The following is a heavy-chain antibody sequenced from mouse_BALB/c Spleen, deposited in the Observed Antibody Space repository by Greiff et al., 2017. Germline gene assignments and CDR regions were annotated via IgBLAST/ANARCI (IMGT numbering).Heavy chain of an antibody. Sequence: EVMLVESGGGLVKPGGSLKLSCAASGFTFSSYAMSWVRQTPGKRLEWVASISSGGSTYYSDSVKGRFTISRDNARNILYLQMSSLRSEDTAMYYCARGDYGSSPWFAYWGQGTLVTVSA. J-gene: IGHJ3*01. CDR1: GFTFSSYA. CDR3: ARGDYGSSPWFAY. CDR2: ISSGGST. D-gene: IGHD1-1*01. V-gene: IGHV5-6-5*01.